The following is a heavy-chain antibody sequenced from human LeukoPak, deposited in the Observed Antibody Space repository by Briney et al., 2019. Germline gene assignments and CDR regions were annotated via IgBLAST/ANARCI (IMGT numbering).Heavy chain of an antibody. CDR1: GFTFSSYG. Sequence: GGTLRLFCAASGFTFSSYGISWVRQAPGKGLEWVSAISASGGTTYYADSVKGHFTISRDNSKNTLYLQMNSLSAEDTAVYYCAKNGDRGAYCSGGSCYPYYYYYMDVWGKGTTVTISS. V-gene: IGHV3-23*01. D-gene: IGHD2-15*01. J-gene: IGHJ6*03. CDR3: AKNGDRGAYCSGGSCYPYYYYYMDV. CDR2: ISASGGTT.